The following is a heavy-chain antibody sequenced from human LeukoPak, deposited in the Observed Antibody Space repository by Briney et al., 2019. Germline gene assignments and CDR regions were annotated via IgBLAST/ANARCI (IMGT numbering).Heavy chain of an antibody. CDR2: IYYSGST. D-gene: IGHD5-24*01. Sequence: SETLSLTCAVSGGSISSGGYSWSWIRQPPGRGLEWIGYIYYSGSTYYNPSLKSRVTISADTSKNQFSLKLSSVTAADTAVYYCAKDGRWLQFSYYYYMDVWGKGTTVTVSS. CDR3: AKDGRWLQFSYYYYMDV. V-gene: IGHV4-30-4*07. CDR1: GGSISSGGYS. J-gene: IGHJ6*03.